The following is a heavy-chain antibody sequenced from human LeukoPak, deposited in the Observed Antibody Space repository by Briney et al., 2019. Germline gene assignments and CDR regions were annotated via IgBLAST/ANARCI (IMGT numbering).Heavy chain of an antibody. Sequence: PSQTLSLTLAISGDSVSTNSVAWNWIRQSPSRGLEWLGRTYYRYKWNNDYAISVKSRITINPDTSNNQFSLQLNSVTPDDTALYYCTRGRYSGFDLWGQGTMVTVSS. CDR2: TYYRYKWNN. J-gene: IGHJ3*01. CDR3: TRGRYSGFDL. D-gene: IGHD2-15*01. CDR1: GDSVSTNSVA. V-gene: IGHV6-1*01.